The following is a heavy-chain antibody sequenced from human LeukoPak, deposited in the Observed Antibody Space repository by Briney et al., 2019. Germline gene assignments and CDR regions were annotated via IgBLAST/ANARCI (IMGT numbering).Heavy chain of an antibody. D-gene: IGHD3-3*01. CDR3: ARGYYDFWSGYYIRWGY. J-gene: IGHJ4*02. V-gene: IGHV1-3*01. CDR1: GYTFTSYG. Sequence: ASVKVSCKASGYTFTSYGISWVRQAPGQRLEWMGWINAGNGNTKYSQKFQGRVTITRDTSASTAYMELSSLRSEDTAVYYCARGYYDFWSGYYIRWGYWGQGTLVTVSS. CDR2: INAGNGNT.